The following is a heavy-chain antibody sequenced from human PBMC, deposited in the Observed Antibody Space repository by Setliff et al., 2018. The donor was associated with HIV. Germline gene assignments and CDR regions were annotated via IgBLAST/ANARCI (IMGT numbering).Heavy chain of an antibody. CDR3: ARDRRTYYYDSSGYSPPLRAFDI. D-gene: IGHD3-22*01. CDR1: GGSISSSSYY. CDR2: MYYSGST. J-gene: IGHJ3*02. V-gene: IGHV4-39*07. Sequence: SETLSLTCTVSGGSISSSSYYWGWIRQPPGKGLEWIGSMYYSGSTYHNPSLKSRVTISADTSKNQFSLNLSSVTAADTAVYYCARDRRTYYYDSSGYSPPLRAFDIWGQGTMVT.